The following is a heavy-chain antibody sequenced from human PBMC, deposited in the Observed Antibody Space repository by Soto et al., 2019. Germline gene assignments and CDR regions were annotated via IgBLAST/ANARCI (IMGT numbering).Heavy chain of an antibody. Sequence: ASVKVSCKASGFTFTSSAMQWVRQARGQRLEWIGWIVVGSGNTNYAQKFHERVTITRDMSTSTAYMELSSLRSEDTAVYYCAADTYGDYLRGDYYYYYMDVWGKGTTVTVSS. CDR1: GFTFTSSA. CDR2: IVVGSGNT. J-gene: IGHJ6*03. D-gene: IGHD4-17*01. V-gene: IGHV1-58*02. CDR3: AADTYGDYLRGDYYYYYMDV.